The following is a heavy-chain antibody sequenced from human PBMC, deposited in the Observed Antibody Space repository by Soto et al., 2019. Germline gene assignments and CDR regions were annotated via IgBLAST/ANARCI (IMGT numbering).Heavy chain of an antibody. J-gene: IGHJ4*01. V-gene: IGHV2-5*02. CDR1: GFSLSTSGVG. CDR3: AHRKVEDRSRFFYY. Sequence: QITLKESGPTLVKPTQTLTLTCSFSGFSLSTSGVGVGWIRQPPGKALEWLALIYWDDDQRYSTSLKSRLTIAKDTSKNQVVLTMTNVDPVDTATYSCAHRKVEDRSRFFYYWGHGILVTVAS. CDR2: IYWDDDQ. D-gene: IGHD3-3*01.